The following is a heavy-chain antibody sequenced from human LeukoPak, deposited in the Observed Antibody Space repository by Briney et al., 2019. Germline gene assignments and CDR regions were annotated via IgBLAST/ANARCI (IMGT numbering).Heavy chain of an antibody. CDR1: GGSISSYY. CDR2: IYYSGST. V-gene: IGHV4-59*08. Sequence: SETLSLTCTVSGGSISSYYWSWIRQPPGKGLEWIGYIYYSGSTNYNPSLKSRVTISVDTSKNHFSLKLSSVTAADTAVYYCARLTGVYYYYYMDVWGKGTTVTVSS. CDR3: ARLTGVYYYYYMDV. J-gene: IGHJ6*03. D-gene: IGHD1-14*01.